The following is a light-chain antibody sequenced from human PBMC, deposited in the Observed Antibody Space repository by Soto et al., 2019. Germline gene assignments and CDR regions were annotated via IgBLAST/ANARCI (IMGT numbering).Light chain of an antibody. Sequence: QSVLTQPPSASGSPGQSVTISCTGTSSDVGGYNYVSWYQQHPGKAPKLMIYEVSKRPSGVPDRFSGSKSGNTASLTVSGLQPQDEADYYCSSHAGSNKSVLGNGTKVT. CDR1: SSDVGGYNY. V-gene: IGLV2-8*01. CDR3: SSHAGSNKSV. CDR2: EVS. J-gene: IGLJ1*01.